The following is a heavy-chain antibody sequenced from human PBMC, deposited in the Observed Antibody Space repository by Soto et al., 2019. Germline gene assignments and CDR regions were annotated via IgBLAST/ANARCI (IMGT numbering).Heavy chain of an antibody. CDR2: IYYSGST. Sequence: QVQLQESGPGLVKPSQTLSLTCTVSGGSISSGGYYWSWIRQHPGKGLEWIGYIYYSGSTYYNPSLKSRVTISVDTAKNQFALKLSSVTAADTAVYYCARDGDYSGEAFDIWGQGTMVTVSS. V-gene: IGHV4-31*03. CDR1: GGSISSGGYY. J-gene: IGHJ3*02. D-gene: IGHD4-17*01. CDR3: ARDGDYSGEAFDI.